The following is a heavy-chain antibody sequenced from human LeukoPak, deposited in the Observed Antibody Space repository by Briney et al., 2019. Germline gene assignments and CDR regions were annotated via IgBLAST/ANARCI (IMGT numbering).Heavy chain of an antibody. CDR3: AKTGGPWD. D-gene: IGHD7-27*01. J-gene: IGHJ4*02. Sequence: GGSLRLSCAASGFTVGSSFMTWVRQAPGKGLEWVSVIFSDGTTYYTDSVKGRFTVSRDNSKNTLYLQLNSLRAEDTAVYYCAKTGGPWDWGQGTLVTVSS. CDR1: GFTVGSSF. V-gene: IGHV3-53*01. CDR2: IFSDGTT.